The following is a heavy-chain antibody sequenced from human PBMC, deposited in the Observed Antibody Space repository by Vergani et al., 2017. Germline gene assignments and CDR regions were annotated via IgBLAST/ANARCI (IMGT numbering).Heavy chain of an antibody. V-gene: IGHV1-8*03. CDR2: MNPISGNT. Sequence: QVQLVQSGAEVKKPGASVKVSCKASGYTFTSDDINWVRQATGQGLEWMGWMNPISGNTGYAQNLQGRLTITRDTSVNTAYMELSSLRSEDTAMYYCALAESSTSCINSVCITPETGSWFDPWGQGTLVTVSS. D-gene: IGHD2-2*01. CDR1: GYTFTSDD. J-gene: IGHJ5*02. CDR3: ALAESSTSCINSVCITPETGSWFDP.